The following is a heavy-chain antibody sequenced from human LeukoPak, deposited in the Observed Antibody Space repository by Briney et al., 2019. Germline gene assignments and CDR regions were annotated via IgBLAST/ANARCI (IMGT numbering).Heavy chain of an antibody. J-gene: IGHJ4*02. D-gene: IGHD3-22*01. CDR3: ARASRKGYYDSSGYLDY. CDR2: INPSSGST. V-gene: IGHV1-46*01. Sequence: ASVKVSCKASGYTFTSFYMHWVRQAPGQGLEWMGIINPSSGSTSNAQKFQGRVTMTRDTSTSTAYMELSSLRSEDTAVYYCARASRKGYYDSSGYLDYWGQGTLVTVSS. CDR1: GYTFTSFY.